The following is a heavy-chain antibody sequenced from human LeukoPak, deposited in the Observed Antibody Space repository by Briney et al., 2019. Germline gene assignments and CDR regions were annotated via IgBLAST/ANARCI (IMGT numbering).Heavy chain of an antibody. D-gene: IGHD3-10*01. Sequence: GASVKVSCKASGYTLTSYGISWVRQAPGPGLEWMGWISAYIGNTNYAQKLQGRVTMTTDTSTSTAYMELRSLRSDDTAVYYCARPMPNLWFGELSGAFDIWGQGTMVTVSS. V-gene: IGHV1-18*01. CDR2: ISAYIGNT. CDR1: GYTLTSYG. CDR3: ARPMPNLWFGELSGAFDI. J-gene: IGHJ3*02.